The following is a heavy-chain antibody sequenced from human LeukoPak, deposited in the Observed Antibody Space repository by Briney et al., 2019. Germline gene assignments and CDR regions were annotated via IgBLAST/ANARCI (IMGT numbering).Heavy chain of an antibody. CDR2: ISYDGSNK. V-gene: IGHV3-30*03. D-gene: IGHD3-16*01. CDR1: GFTFSSYG. CDR3: ARTIRGLGYGMDV. J-gene: IGHJ6*02. Sequence: GGSLRLSCAASGFTFSSYGMHWVRQAPGKGLEWVAVISYDGSNKYYVDSVKGRFTISRDNSKNTLYLQMNSLRAEDTAVYYCARTIRGLGYGMDVWGQGTTVTVSS.